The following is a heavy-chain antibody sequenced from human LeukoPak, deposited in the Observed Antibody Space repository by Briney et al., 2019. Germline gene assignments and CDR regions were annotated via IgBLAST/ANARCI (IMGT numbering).Heavy chain of an antibody. J-gene: IGHJ5*02. CDR1: GGTFSSYA. CDR3: ARDHYDILPGYRNNWFDP. V-gene: IGHV1-69*04. Sequence: GSSVKVSCKASGGTFSSYAISWVRQAPGQGLEWMGRIIPILGIANYAQKFQGRVTITADKSTSTAYMELSSLRSEDTAVYYCARDHYDILPGYRNNWFDPWGQGTLVTVSS. D-gene: IGHD3-9*01. CDR2: IIPILGIA.